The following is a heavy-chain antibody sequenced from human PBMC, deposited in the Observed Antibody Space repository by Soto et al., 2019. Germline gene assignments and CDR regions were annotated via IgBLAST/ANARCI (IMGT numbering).Heavy chain of an antibody. CDR1: GYTFTSYG. J-gene: IGHJ6*03. CDR2: ISAYNGNT. V-gene: IGHV1-18*01. CDR3: ARDVGVEKYYYYYYMDV. Sequence: QVQLVQSGAEVKKPGASVKVSCKASGYTFTSYGISWVRQAPGQGLEWMGWISAYNGNTNYAQKLQGRVTMTTDTSTSTAYMGLRSLRSDDTAVYYCARDVGVEKYYYYYYMDVWGKGTTVTVSS. D-gene: IGHD2-15*01.